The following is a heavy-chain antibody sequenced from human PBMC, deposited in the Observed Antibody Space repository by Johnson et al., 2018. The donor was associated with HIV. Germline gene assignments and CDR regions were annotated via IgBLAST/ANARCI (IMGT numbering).Heavy chain of an antibody. CDR3: ARDLSGAFDI. V-gene: IGHV3-30*14. CDR1: GFTFSSYW. J-gene: IGHJ3*02. CDR2: ISCDGSNK. D-gene: IGHD6-25*01. Sequence: QVQLVESGGGLVQPGGSLRLSCAASGFTFSSYWMSWVRQAPGKGLQWAALISCDGSNKYYTDSVKGRFTISRDNSKSTLYLQMNSLRAEDTAVYYCARDLSGAFDIWGQGTMVTVSS.